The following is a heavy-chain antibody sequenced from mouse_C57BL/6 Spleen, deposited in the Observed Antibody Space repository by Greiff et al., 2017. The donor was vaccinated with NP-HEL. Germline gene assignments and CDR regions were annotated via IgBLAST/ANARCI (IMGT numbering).Heavy chain of an antibody. J-gene: IGHJ4*01. CDR3: ARRSLYYYGSSSYAMDY. D-gene: IGHD1-1*01. Sequence: VQLQQPGAELVKPGASVKMSCKASGYTFTSYWITWVKQRPGQGLEWIGDIYPGSGSTNYNETFKSKATLTVDTSSSTAYMQLSSLTSEDSAVYYCARRSLYYYGSSSYAMDYWGQGTSVTVSS. V-gene: IGHV1-55*01. CDR1: GYTFTSYW. CDR2: IYPGSGST.